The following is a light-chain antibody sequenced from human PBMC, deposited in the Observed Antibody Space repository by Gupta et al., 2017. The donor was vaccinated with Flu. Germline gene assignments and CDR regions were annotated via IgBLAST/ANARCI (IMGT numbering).Light chain of an antibody. CDR2: GAS. Sequence: DIVLTQSPGTLSLSPGERATLSCRASQSVTSSYLAWYQQKPGQAPRLLIYGASNRATGIPDRFSGSGSGTDFTLNISRLEPEDFAVYYCQHYSSSATRQTFGQGTKLEIK. CDR1: QSVTSSY. J-gene: IGKJ2*01. CDR3: QHYSSSATRQT. V-gene: IGKV3-20*01.